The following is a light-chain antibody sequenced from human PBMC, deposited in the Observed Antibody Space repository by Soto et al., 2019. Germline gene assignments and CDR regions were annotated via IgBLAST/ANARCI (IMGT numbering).Light chain of an antibody. CDR3: QSFDSSRIGLL. CDR2: DTT. CDR1: HSDIGAGYG. V-gene: IGLV1-40*01. J-gene: IGLJ2*01. Sequence: QAVVTQPPSVTGAPGQRVTISCTGSHSDIGAGYGVHWYQQFPHSAPQLLIYDTTNRPSGVPDRFSGSRSGTSASLAITGLQAEYEADYYCQSFDSSRIGLLFGGGTKVAVL.